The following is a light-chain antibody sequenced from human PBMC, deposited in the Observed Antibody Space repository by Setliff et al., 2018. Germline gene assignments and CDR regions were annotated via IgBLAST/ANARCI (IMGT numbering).Light chain of an antibody. CDR2: DVS. V-gene: IGLV2-14*03. Sequence: QSVLTQPASVSASPGQSTTISRTGTSSDVGGYNSVSWYQQHPGKGPRLMIYDVSKRPSGVSDRFSGSKSGNTASLTISGLQAEDEADYYCTSYTTYTTLVFGGGTKVTVL. J-gene: IGLJ2*01. CDR1: SSDVGGYNS. CDR3: TSYTTYTTLV.